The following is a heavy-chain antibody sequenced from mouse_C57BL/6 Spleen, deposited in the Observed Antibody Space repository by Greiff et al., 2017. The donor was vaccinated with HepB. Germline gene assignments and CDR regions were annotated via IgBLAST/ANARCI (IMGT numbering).Heavy chain of an antibody. CDR3: ARSPTIVTTGRRYFDV. Sequence: VQLQQSGAELVKPGASVKLSCKASGYTFTSYWMHWVKQRPGRGLEWIGRIDPNSGGTKYNEKFKSKATLTVDKPSSTAYMQLSSLTSEDSAVYYCARSPTIVTTGRRYFDVWGTGTTVTVSS. V-gene: IGHV1-72*01. CDR2: IDPNSGGT. J-gene: IGHJ1*03. CDR1: GYTFTSYW. D-gene: IGHD2-5*01.